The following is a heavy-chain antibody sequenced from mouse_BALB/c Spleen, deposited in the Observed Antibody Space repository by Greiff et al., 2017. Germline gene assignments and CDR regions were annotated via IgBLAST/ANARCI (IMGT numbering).Heavy chain of an antibody. Sequence: EVKLVESGGGLVKPGGSLKLSCAASGFTFSSYTMSWVRQTPEKRLEWVATISSGGGNTYYPDSVKGRFTISRDNAKNNLYLQMSSLRSEDTALYYCARYSSTVSWFAYWGQGTLVTVSA. V-gene: IGHV5-9*03. CDR1: GFTFSSYT. D-gene: IGHD4-1*02. CDR2: ISSGGGNT. CDR3: ARYSSTVSWFAY. J-gene: IGHJ3*01.